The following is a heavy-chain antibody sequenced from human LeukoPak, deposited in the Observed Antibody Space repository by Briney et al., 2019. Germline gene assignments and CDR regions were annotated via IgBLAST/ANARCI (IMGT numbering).Heavy chain of an antibody. Sequence: GGSLRLSCAASGFTFSSYAMSWVRQAPGKGLEWVSGISGSGGNTYNADYVKGRFTISRDNSKNTLYLQMNSLRAEDTAIYYCAKDPLDYWGQGTLVTVSS. CDR3: AKDPLDY. V-gene: IGHV3-23*01. CDR2: ISGSGGNT. J-gene: IGHJ4*02. CDR1: GFTFSSYA.